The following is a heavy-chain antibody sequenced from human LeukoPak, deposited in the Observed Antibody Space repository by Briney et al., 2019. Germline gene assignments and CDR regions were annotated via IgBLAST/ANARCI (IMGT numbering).Heavy chain of an antibody. V-gene: IGHV4-34*01. CDR3: AGMLGYSYGPFDY. Sequence: SETLSLTCAVYGGSFTGYYWSWIRQPPGKGLEWIGEISHRGSTNYNPSLKSRVTISVDTSKNQFSLKLSSVTAADTAVYYCAGMLGYSYGPFDYWGQGTLVTVSS. CDR2: ISHRGST. J-gene: IGHJ4*02. D-gene: IGHD5-18*01. CDR1: GGSFTGYY.